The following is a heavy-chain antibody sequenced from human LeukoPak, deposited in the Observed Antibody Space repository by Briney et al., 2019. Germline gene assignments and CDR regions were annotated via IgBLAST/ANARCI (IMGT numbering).Heavy chain of an antibody. Sequence: PSGGSLRLSCAASGFTFSSYAMSWVRQAPGKGLEWVSAISGSGGSTYYADSVKGRLTISRDNSKNTLYLQMNSLRAEDTAVYYCAKSMATPYYFDYWGQGTLVTVSS. V-gene: IGHV3-23*01. D-gene: IGHD5-24*01. CDR1: GFTFSSYA. J-gene: IGHJ4*02. CDR2: ISGSGGST. CDR3: AKSMATPYYFDY.